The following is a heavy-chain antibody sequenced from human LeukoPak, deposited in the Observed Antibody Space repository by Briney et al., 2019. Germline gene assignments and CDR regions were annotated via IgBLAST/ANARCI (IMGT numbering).Heavy chain of an antibody. Sequence: GRSLRLSCAASGSTFDDYAMHWVRQAPGKGLEWVSGISWNSGSIGYADSVKGRFTISRDNAKNSLYLQMNSLRAEDTALYYCAKDSIAAAGTYNYYYYGMDVWGQGTTVTVSS. J-gene: IGHJ6*02. V-gene: IGHV3-9*01. CDR1: GSTFDDYA. CDR3: AKDSIAAAGTYNYYYYGMDV. D-gene: IGHD6-13*01. CDR2: ISWNSGSI.